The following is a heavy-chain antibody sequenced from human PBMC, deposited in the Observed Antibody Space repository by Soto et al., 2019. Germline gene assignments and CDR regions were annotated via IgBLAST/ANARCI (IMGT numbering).Heavy chain of an antibody. CDR2: IYYSGST. CDR3: ARGRESITMVRGDPPYYPN. CDR1: GGPMSSFY. V-gene: IGHV4-59*12. Sequence: PSETLSLTCTVSGGPMSSFYWTWIRQPPGKGLEWIGYIYYSGSTNYNPSLKSRVTMSVDTSKNHFSLKLSSVTAADTAVYYRARGRESITMVRGDPPYYPNRGRRTPVTVSS. J-gene: IGHJ4*02. D-gene: IGHD3-10*01.